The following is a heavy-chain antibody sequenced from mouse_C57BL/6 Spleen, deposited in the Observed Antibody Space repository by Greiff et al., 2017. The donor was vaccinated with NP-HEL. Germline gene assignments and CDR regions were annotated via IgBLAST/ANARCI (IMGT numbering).Heavy chain of an antibody. Sequence: EVKLVESGPELVKPGASVKIPCKASGYTFTDYNMDWVKQSHGKSLEWIGDINPNNGGTIYNQKFKGKATLTVDKSSSTAYMELRSLTSEDTAVYYCARSHYGSSDYWGQGTTLTVSS. CDR2: INPNNGGT. CDR1: GYTFTDYN. V-gene: IGHV1-18*01. D-gene: IGHD1-1*01. CDR3: ARSHYGSSDY. J-gene: IGHJ2*01.